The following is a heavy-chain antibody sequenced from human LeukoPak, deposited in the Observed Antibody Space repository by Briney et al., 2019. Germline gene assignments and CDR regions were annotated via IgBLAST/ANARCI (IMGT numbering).Heavy chain of an antibody. CDR2: IYYSGST. D-gene: IGHD3-10*01. J-gene: IGHJ4*02. V-gene: IGHV4-61*08. Sequence: PSETLSLTCTVSGGSISSGGYYWSWIRQPPGKGLEWIGYIYYSGSTNYNPSLKSRITISVDTSKNQFSLKLSSVTAADTAVYYCARGWHYGSGSYQFDYWGQGTLVTVSS. CDR1: GGSISSGGYY. CDR3: ARGWHYGSGSYQFDY.